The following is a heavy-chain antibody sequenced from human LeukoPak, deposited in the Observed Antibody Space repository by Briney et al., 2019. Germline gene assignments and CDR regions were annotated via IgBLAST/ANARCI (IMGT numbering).Heavy chain of an antibody. CDR1: GASISGHY. D-gene: IGHD1-14*01. Sequence: PSETLSLTCTVSGASISGHYLTWIRHAPGEGLEWIGYISYIGSTNYNPSFKSRVTISVDTSKNLFSLKLRSVTAADTAVYYCARDQISINALDMWGQGTMVTVSS. J-gene: IGHJ3*02. CDR2: ISYIGST. CDR3: ARDQISINALDM. V-gene: IGHV4-59*11.